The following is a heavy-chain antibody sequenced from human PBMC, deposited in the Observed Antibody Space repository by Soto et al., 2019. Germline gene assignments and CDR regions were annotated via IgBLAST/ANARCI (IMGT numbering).Heavy chain of an antibody. J-gene: IGHJ4*02. CDR3: FTTMLRGVYFVY. D-gene: IGHD3-10*01. Sequence: ASVKVSCKASGYTFTTYYMHWVRQAPGQGLEWLGMINPSDGGTSYAQKFQGRVTMTRDTSTSTVYMELSGLRSEDTAVYYCFTTMLRGVYFVYWGQGTLVTVSS. V-gene: IGHV1-46*01. CDR1: GYTFTTYY. CDR2: INPSDGGT.